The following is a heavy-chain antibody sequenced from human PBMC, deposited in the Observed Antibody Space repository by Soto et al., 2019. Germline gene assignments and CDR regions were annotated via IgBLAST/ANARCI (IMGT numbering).Heavy chain of an antibody. D-gene: IGHD3-16*01. CDR2: LDQSGGT. J-gene: IGHJ6*02. V-gene: IGHV4-34*01. CDR1: GDSLRGQS. Sequence: SETLSLTCAVVGDSLRGQSWNWIRQSPGKGLEWIGELDQSGGTNYNPSLKSRAIISDDTSRNQFSLTLTSVTAADTAVYYCEREDSYGSSGESLDAWGQGTTVTVSS. CDR3: EREDSYGSSGESLDA.